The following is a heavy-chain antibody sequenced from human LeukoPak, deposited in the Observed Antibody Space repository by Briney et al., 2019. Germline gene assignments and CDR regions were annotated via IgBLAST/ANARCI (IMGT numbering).Heavy chain of an antibody. J-gene: IGHJ4*02. CDR2: INSGGNYI. Sequence: GSLRLSCAASGFSSSDYTMNWVRQAPGKGLEWVSSINSGGNYIYYSDSVKGRFTISRDNAENSLYLQMNSLRAEDTAVYCCATISAAGRGGDLDFWGQGTLVTVSS. CDR1: GFSSSDYT. CDR3: ATISAAGRGGDLDF. D-gene: IGHD6-13*01. V-gene: IGHV3-21*01.